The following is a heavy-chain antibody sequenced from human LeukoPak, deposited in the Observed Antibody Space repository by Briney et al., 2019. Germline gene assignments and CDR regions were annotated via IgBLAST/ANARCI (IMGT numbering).Heavy chain of an antibody. Sequence: SETLSLTCAVYGGSFSGYCWSWIRQPPGKGLEWIGEINHSGSTNYNPSLKSRVTISVDTSKNQFSLKLSSVTAADTAVYYCARGRIAAAGSNFDYWGQESWSPSPQ. V-gene: IGHV4-34*01. CDR1: GGSFSGYC. J-gene: IGHJ4*01. D-gene: IGHD6-13*01. CDR2: INHSGST. CDR3: ARGRIAAAGSNFDY.